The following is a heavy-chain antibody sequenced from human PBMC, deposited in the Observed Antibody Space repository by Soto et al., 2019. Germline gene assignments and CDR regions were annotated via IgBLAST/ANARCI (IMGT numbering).Heavy chain of an antibody. CDR1: GDTFDTYT. V-gene: IGHV1-69*12. D-gene: IGHD3-16*01. J-gene: IGHJ3*01. CDR3: AGGDGGADAFDL. CDR2: IIPMFRTT. Sequence: QVQLVQSGTEVRKPGSSVNVSCQASGDTFDTYTFSWVRQAPGQGLQWMGEIIPMFRTTNYAPRFQGRLTLTADESTRIVYMELNSLTFEDTAVYYCAGGDGGADAFDLWGQGTMIAVSS.